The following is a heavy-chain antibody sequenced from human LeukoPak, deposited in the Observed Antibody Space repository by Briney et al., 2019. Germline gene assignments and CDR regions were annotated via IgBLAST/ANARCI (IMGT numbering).Heavy chain of an antibody. CDR2: ISSSGSTI. J-gene: IGHJ4*02. V-gene: IGHV3-11*01. D-gene: IGHD3-22*01. CDR3: ARRPNYYDSSGYSPSLFDY. CDR1: GFTFSDYY. Sequence: GGSLRFSCAAPGFTFSDYYMSWIRQAPGKGLGWVSSISSSGSTIYYADSVKGRFTISRDNAKNSLYLQMNSLRAEDTAVYYCARRPNYYDSSGYSPSLFDYWGQGTLVTVSS.